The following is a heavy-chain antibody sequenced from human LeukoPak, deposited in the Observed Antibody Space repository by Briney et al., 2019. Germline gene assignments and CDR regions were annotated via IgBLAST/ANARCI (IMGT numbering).Heavy chain of an antibody. J-gene: IGHJ6*02. CDR2: ISSSSSYI. D-gene: IGHD3-10*01. CDR3: ARDRGVLGGMDV. CDR1: GFTFSSYS. Sequence: KPGRSLRLSCAASGFTFSSYSMDWVRQAPGKGLEWVSSISSSSSYIYYADPVRGLFTIPGDNAKNSLYLQMNTLRAEDAAVYYCARDRGVLGGMDVWGQGTTVTVSS. V-gene: IGHV3-21*01.